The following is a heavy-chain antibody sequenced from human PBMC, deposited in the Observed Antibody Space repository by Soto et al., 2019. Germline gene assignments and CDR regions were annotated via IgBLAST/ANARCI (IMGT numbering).Heavy chain of an antibody. D-gene: IGHD2-8*02. Sequence: GASVKVSCKASGGTFSSYAISWVRQAPGQGLEWMGGIIPIFGTANYAQKFQGRVTITADESTSTAYMELSSLRSEDTAVYYCARVQVYGGACDYWCQGTLVTVSS. CDR3: ARVQVYGGACDY. V-gene: IGHV1-69*13. CDR2: IIPIFGTA. J-gene: IGHJ4*02. CDR1: GGTFSSYA.